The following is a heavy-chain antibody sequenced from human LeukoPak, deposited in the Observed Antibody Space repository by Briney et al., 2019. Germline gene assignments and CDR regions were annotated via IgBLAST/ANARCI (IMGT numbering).Heavy chain of an antibody. Sequence: SDTLSLTCTVSGGSISSSSYYWGWIRQPPGKGLEWIGSIYYSGSTYYNPSLKSRVTISVDTSKNQFSLKLSSVTAADTAVYYCARDGSLLTKGFDYWGQGTLVTVSS. CDR1: GGSISSSSYY. CDR2: IYYSGST. D-gene: IGHD3-16*01. CDR3: ARDGSLLTKGFDY. J-gene: IGHJ4*02. V-gene: IGHV4-39*07.